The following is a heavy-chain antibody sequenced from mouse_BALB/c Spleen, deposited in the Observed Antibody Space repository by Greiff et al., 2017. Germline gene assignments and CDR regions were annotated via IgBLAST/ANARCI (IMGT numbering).Heavy chain of an antibody. CDR2: INPSNGRT. D-gene: IGHD2-4*01. CDR1: GYTFTSYW. V-gene: IGHV1S81*02. CDR3: ARWGYDYGDYYAMGY. Sequence: VQLQQSGAELVKPGASVKLSCKASGYTFTSYWMHWVKQRPGQGLEWIGEINPSNGRTNYNEKFKSKATLTVDKSSSTAYMQLSSLTSEDSAVYYCARWGYDYGDYYAMGYWGQGTSVTVSS. J-gene: IGHJ4*01.